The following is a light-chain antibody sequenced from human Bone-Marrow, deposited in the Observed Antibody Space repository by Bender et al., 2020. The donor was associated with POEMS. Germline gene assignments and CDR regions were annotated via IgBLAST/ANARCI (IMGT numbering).Light chain of an antibody. V-gene: IGLV1-44*01. CDR3: VAWDDTLNGWV. CDR2: NSD. Sequence: QSVLTQPPSVSGAPGQRVTISCTGGSSNIGAGYDVNWYQHLPGTAPKLIIYNSDQRPSGVPDRFSGSMSGTSASLAISGLHSEDEADYYCVAWDDTLNGWVFGGGTKLTVL. J-gene: IGLJ2*01. CDR1: SSNIGAGYD.